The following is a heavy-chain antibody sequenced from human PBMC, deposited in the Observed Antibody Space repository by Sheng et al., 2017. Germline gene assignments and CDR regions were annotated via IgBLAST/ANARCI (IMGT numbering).Heavy chain of an antibody. CDR3: ANYHGTYSSGSPPSYYYYYYMDV. D-gene: IGHD3-10*01. CDR2: IRYDGSNK. J-gene: IGHJ6*03. CDR1: GFTFSSYG. Sequence: QVQLVESGGGVVQPGGSLRLSCAASGFTFSSYGMHWVRQAPGKGLEWVAFIRYDGSNKYYADSVKGRFTISRDNSKNTLYLQMNSLRAEDTAVYYCANYHGTYSSGSPPSYYYYYYMDVWGKGTTVTVSS. V-gene: IGHV3-30*02.